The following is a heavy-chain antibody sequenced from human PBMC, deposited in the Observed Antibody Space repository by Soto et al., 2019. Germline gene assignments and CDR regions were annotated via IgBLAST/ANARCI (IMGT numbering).Heavy chain of an antibody. D-gene: IGHD3-10*01. J-gene: IGHJ5*02. Sequence: QIPLVQAGAEVKKPGASVKVSCKASGYTFTSYSINWVRQAPGQGLEWVGWIIGYNGHTPYAKKVQGRVTMTTDTSKSTAVMQLRSLRSDDTAIYHFAKTRVRWKGAWSYPWGQGTLVSVSS. CDR2: IIGYNGHT. V-gene: IGHV1-18*04. CDR3: AKTRVRWKGAWSYP. CDR1: GYTFTSYS.